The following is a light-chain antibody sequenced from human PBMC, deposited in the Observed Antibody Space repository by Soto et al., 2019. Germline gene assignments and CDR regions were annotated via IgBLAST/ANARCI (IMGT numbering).Light chain of an antibody. J-gene: IGKJ5*01. Sequence: DIVMTQSPLSLPVTPGEPASISLRSIQXLLHSNGYNYLDWYLQKPGQSPQLLIYLGSNRASGVPDRFSGSGSGTDFTLKISRVEAEDVGVYYCMQALQTPITFGQGTRLEIK. CDR2: LGS. V-gene: IGKV2-28*01. CDR3: MQALQTPIT. CDR1: QXLLHSNGYNY.